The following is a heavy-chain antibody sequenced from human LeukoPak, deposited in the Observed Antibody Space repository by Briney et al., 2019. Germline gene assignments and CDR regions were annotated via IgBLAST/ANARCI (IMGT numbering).Heavy chain of an antibody. V-gene: IGHV1-46*01. Sequence: ASLKVSCKASGYTFTGYYMHWVRHAPRQGLELMGIINPTGGSTSYAQNFQGRVTITRDMSTSTVYMELSSMRSEDTAVYYCARVHARPGIKIFGVVTLASGWFDPWGQGTLVTVSS. J-gene: IGHJ5*02. CDR2: INPTGGST. CDR3: ARVHARPGIKIFGVVTLASGWFDP. CDR1: GYTFTGYY. D-gene: IGHD3-3*01.